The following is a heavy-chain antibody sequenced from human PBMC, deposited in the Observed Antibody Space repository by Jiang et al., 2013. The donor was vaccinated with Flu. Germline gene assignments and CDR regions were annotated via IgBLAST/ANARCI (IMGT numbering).Heavy chain of an antibody. Sequence: PGLVKPSETLSLTCNVSGYSISSGYYWGWIRQPPGKGLEWVGTIFHSGTTYYNPSLKSRLTISVDTSKNQFSLKLTSVTAADTAVYYCARGLQSVAGQGPFDYWGQGTL. CDR1: GYSISSGYY. CDR2: IFHSGTT. D-gene: IGHD6-19*01. J-gene: IGHJ4*02. V-gene: IGHV4-38-2*02. CDR3: ARGLQSVAGQGPFDY.